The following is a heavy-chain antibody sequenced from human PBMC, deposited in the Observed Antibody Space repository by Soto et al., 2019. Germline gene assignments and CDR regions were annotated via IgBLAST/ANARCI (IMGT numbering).Heavy chain of an antibody. J-gene: IGHJ6*02. D-gene: IGHD7-27*01. CDR3: AREGWGYPIQLLYYGMDV. Sequence: QTLSLPCAISGDSVSSNSAAWNWIRQSPSRGLEWLGRTYYRSKWYNDYEVSVKSRITINPDTSKNQFSLQLNSVTPEDTAVYYYAREGWGYPIQLLYYGMDVWGQGTTVTVSS. CDR1: GDSVSSNSAA. V-gene: IGHV6-1*01. CDR2: TYYRSKWYN.